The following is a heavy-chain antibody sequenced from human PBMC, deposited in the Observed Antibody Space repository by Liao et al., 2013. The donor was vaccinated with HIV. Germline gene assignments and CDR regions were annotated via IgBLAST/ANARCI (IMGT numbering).Heavy chain of an antibody. V-gene: IGHV4-59*01. J-gene: IGHJ4*02. CDR3: ARGGGYYYDSSGYYPYDY. CDR1: RGSISSYY. Sequence: QLQLQESGPGLVKPSETLSLTCTVSRGSISSYYWSWIRQPPGKGLEWIGYIYYSGSTNYNPSLKSRVTMSVDTSKNQFSLKLSSVTAADTAVYYCARGGGYYYDSSGYYPYDYWGQGTLVTVSS. D-gene: IGHD3-22*01. CDR2: IYYSGST.